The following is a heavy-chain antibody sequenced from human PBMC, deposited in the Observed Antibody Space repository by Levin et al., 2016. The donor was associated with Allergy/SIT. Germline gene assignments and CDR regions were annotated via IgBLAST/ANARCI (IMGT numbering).Heavy chain of an antibody. CDR3: ARDRDCLGGDCHMRGMDV. V-gene: IGHV3-23*01. Sequence: GGSLRLSCAASGFTFSNYVMAWVRQAPGKGLQWVTSITGSGDATFYADSVKGRFTFSRDNSKNTLYLQMNSLRAEDTAVYYCARDRDCLGGDCHMRGMDVWGQGTTVAVSS. CDR1: GFTFSNYV. D-gene: IGHD2-21*02. CDR2: ITGSGDAT. J-gene: IGHJ6*02.